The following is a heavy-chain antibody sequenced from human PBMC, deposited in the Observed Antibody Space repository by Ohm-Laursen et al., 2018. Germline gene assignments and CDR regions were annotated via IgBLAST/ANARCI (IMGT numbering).Heavy chain of an antibody. J-gene: IGHJ4*02. CDR3: ARNGPKYYYDSSGILDH. V-gene: IGHV3-53*01. CDR2: IYSGGST. D-gene: IGHD3-22*01. CDR1: GFTVSSNY. Sequence: SLRLSCSASGFTVSSNYMSWVRQAPGKGLEWVSVIYSGGSTYYADSVKGRFTISRDNSKNTLYLQMNSLRAEDTAVYYCARNGPKYYYDSSGILDHWGQGTLVTVSS.